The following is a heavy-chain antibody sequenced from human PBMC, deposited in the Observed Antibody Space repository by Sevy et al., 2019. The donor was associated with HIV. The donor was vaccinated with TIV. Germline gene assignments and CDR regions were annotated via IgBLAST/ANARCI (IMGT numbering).Heavy chain of an antibody. V-gene: IGHV3-23*01. CDR1: GFALRSYT. CDR2: ISATGGST. J-gene: IGHJ4*02. Sequence: GGSLRLSCGVSGFALRSYTMNWVRQAPGKGLEWVASISATGGSTYYADSVKGRFTISRDVSKSTLYLQMNSLTAEDKAMFYCAKTLQKLPFHPHYFDYWGQGTLVTVSS. CDR3: AKTLQKLPFHPHYFDY. D-gene: IGHD2-21*02.